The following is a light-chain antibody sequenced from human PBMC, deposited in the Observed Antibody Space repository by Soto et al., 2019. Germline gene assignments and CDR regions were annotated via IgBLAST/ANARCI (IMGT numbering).Light chain of an antibody. J-gene: IGLJ1*01. V-gene: IGLV2-8*01. CDR3: SSYVGSNKGV. CDR1: SSDVGGYNY. CDR2: EVS. Sequence: QPVLTQPPSASGSPGQSVTISCTGTSSDVGGYNYVSWYQQHPGKAPKLMIYEVSKRPSGVPDRFSGSKSGNTASLTVSGLQAEDEADYYCSSYVGSNKGVFGTGTKVTVL.